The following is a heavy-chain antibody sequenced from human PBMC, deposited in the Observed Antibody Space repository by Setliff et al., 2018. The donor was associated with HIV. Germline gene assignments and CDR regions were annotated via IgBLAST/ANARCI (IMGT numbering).Heavy chain of an antibody. CDR2: VSSSGNQV. Sequence: LRLSCGASGFSFSDHYMSWVRQATGKGLEWIASVSSSGNQVFYAPSVRGRFTVSRDNARQSLFLEMTRLRPDDTALYCCTNGRSNLVSTRQGYYYTDVWGKGTTVTVSS. V-gene: IGHV3-11*04. CDR1: GFSFSDHY. D-gene: IGHD2-8*01. J-gene: IGHJ6*03. CDR3: TNGRSNLVSTRQGYYYTDV.